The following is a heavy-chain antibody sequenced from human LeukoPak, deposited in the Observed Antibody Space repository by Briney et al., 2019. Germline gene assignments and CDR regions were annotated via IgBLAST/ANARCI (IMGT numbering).Heavy chain of an antibody. Sequence: PGGSLRLSCAASGFTVSSNYMSWVRQAPGKGLEWVSVLYPDAYIYYADSVKGRFTISRDNSKNRLYLEMNSLRAEDTAVYYCARTLVRSGVYDAFDIWGQGTMVTVSS. D-gene: IGHD3-10*01. V-gene: IGHV3-53*01. CDR3: ARTLVRSGVYDAFDI. J-gene: IGHJ3*02. CDR1: GFTVSSNY. CDR2: LYPDAYI.